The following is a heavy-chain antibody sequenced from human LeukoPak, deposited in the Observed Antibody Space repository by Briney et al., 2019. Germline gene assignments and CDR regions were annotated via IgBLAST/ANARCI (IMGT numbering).Heavy chain of an antibody. Sequence: ASVKVSCKASGYTFTSYAMNWVRQAPGQGLEWMGWINTNTGNPTYAQGFTGRFVFSLDTSVGTAYLQISSLKAEDTAVYYCASTTQYPFSVKYGDFRNRNVDYWGQGTLVTVSS. CDR2: INTNTGNP. D-gene: IGHD4-17*01. CDR3: ASTTQYPFSVKYGDFRNRNVDY. V-gene: IGHV7-4-1*02. J-gene: IGHJ4*02. CDR1: GYTFTSYA.